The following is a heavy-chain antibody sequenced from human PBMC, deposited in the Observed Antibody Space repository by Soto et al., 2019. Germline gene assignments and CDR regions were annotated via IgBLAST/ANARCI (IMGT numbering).Heavy chain of an antibody. Sequence: NPSETLSLTCTVSGGSISSYYWSWIRQPPGKGLEWIGYIYYSGSTNYNPSLKSRVTISVDTSKNQFSLKLSSVTAADTAVYYCARDRGEAADYGDYDRYYYYGMDVWGQGTTVTVSS. CDR3: ARDRGEAADYGDYDRYYYYGMDV. CDR2: IYYSGST. CDR1: GGSISSYY. J-gene: IGHJ6*02. D-gene: IGHD4-17*01. V-gene: IGHV4-59*01.